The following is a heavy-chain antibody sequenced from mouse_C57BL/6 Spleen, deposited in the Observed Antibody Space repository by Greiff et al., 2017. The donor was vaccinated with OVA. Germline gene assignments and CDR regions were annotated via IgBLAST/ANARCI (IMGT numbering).Heavy chain of an antibody. D-gene: IGHD1-1*01. V-gene: IGHV1-54*01. J-gene: IGHJ2*01. CDR2: INPGSGGT. Sequence: VQLQQSGAELVRPGTSVKESCKASGYAFTNYLIEWVKQMPGQGLEWIGVINPGSGGTNYNEKFKGKATLTADKSSSTAYMQLSSLTSEDSAVYFCVRRESYYGSWGYWGQGTTLTVSS. CDR1: GYAFTNYL. CDR3: VRRESYYGSWGY.